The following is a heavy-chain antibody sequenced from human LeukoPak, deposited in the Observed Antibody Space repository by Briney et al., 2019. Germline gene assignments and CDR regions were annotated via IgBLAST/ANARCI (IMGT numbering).Heavy chain of an antibody. CDR2: ICAYNGNT. CDR3: ARETDPLDYYYYGMDV. CDR1: GYTFTIYG. J-gene: IGHJ6*02. Sequence: ASVKASSKASGYTFTIYGISWGRPTPGQRGEWMGSICAYNGNTNYAQKLQGRVTMTTDTSTSTAYMELRSLRSDDTAVYYCARETDPLDYYYYGMDVWGQGTTVTVSS. V-gene: IGHV1-18*01.